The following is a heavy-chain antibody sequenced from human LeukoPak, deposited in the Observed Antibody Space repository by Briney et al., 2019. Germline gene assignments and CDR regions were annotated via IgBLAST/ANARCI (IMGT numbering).Heavy chain of an antibody. J-gene: IGHJ6*02. CDR1: GFTLSSNY. V-gene: IGHV3-66*01. Sequence: GGSLRLSCAASGFTLSSNYMSWVPQAPGEGREWGSVIFSGGSRYYADSVKGRFTISRDNSKNTLYLQMNCLRAEDTAVYYCARIKLRFLEWPPTQYGMDVWGQGTTVTVSS. CDR3: ARIKLRFLEWPPTQYGMDV. CDR2: IFSGGSR. D-gene: IGHD3-3*01.